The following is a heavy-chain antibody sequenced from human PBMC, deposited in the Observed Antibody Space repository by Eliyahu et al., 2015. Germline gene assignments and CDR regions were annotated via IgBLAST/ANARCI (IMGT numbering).Heavy chain of an antibody. Sequence: QVQLQESGPGLVXPSGTLSLTXAVXGGSXSSSNWWSWVRQPPGKGLEWIGEIYHSGSTNYNPSLKSRVTISVDKSKNQFSLKLSSVTAADTAVYYCARVVDTHPDAFDIWGQGTMVTVSS. CDR1: GGSXSSSNW. V-gene: IGHV4-4*02. J-gene: IGHJ3*02. D-gene: IGHD2-2*02. CDR2: IYHSGST. CDR3: ARVVDTHPDAFDI.